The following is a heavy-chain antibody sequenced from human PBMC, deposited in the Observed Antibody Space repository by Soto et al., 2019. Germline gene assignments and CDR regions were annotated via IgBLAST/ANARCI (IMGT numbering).Heavy chain of an antibody. CDR1: GFSLSNARMG. J-gene: IGHJ6*02. V-gene: IGHV2-26*01. CDR3: ARRRGGHSISYCMDV. CDR2: IFSNDEK. D-gene: IGHD2-21*01. Sequence: QVTLKESGPVLVKPTETLTLTCTVSGFSLSNARMGVRWIRQPPGKALEWLAHIFSNDEKSYSTSLKSRLTISKDTSKSQVVLTMTNMDPVDTATYYCARRRGGHSISYCMDVWGQGTTVTVSS.